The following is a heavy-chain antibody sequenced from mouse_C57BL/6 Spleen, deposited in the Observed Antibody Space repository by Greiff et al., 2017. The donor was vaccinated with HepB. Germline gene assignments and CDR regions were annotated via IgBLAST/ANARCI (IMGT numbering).Heavy chain of an antibody. CDR3: ARSRGYDYDFYFDV. V-gene: IGHV1-82*01. D-gene: IGHD2-4*01. Sequence: VQLQQSGPELVKPGASVKISCKASGYAFSSSWKNWVKQRPGKGLEWIGRIYPGDGDTNYNGKFKGKATLTADKSSSTAYMQLSSLTSEDSAVYFCARSRGYDYDFYFDVWGTGTTVTVSS. CDR1: GYAFSSSW. J-gene: IGHJ1*03. CDR2: IYPGDGDT.